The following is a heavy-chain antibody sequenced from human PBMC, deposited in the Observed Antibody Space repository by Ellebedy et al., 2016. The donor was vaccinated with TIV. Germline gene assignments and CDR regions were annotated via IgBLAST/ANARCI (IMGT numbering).Heavy chain of an antibody. CDR1: GGTFSSYV. D-gene: IGHD1-26*01. J-gene: IGHJ4*02. V-gene: IGHV1-69*04. Sequence: AASVKVSCKASGGTFSSYVISWVRQAPGQGLDWMGRIIPILGITNYAQKFQGRVTITADKSTSTAYMELSSLRSEDTAVYYCAAGLKWELLPRGDYWGQGTLVTVSS. CDR2: IIPILGIT. CDR3: AAGLKWELLPRGDY.